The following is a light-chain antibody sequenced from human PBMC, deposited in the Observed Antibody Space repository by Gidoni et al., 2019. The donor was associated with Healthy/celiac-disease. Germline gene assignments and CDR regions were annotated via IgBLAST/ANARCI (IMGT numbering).Light chain of an antibody. Sequence: EIVLTQSPGTLSLSPGERATLSCRASQSVSSSYLALYQQKPGQAPRLLIYVASSRATGIPDRFSGSRSGTDFTLTISRLEPEDFAVYYCQQYGSSPRTFXXXTKVEIK. J-gene: IGKJ1*01. CDR3: QQYGSSPRT. CDR2: VAS. CDR1: QSVSSSY. V-gene: IGKV3-20*01.